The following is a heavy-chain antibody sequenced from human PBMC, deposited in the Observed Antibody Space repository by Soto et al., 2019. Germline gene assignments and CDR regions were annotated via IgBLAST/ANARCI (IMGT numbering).Heavy chain of an antibody. CDR2: IIPIFGTA. J-gene: IGHJ6*02. D-gene: IGHD2-2*01. V-gene: IGHV1-69*01. CDR3: ARAVVPAASYYYYGMDV. Sequence: QVQLVQSGAEVKKPGSSVKVSCKASGGTFSSYAIGWVRQAPGQGLEWMGGIIPIFGTANYAQKFQGRVTITADESTSTAYMELSSLRSEDTAVYYCARAVVPAASYYYYGMDVWGQGTTVTVSS. CDR1: GGTFSSYA.